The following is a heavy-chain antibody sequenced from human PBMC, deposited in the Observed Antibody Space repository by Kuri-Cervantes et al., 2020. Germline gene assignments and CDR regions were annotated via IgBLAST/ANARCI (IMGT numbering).Heavy chain of an antibody. Sequence: ASVKVSCKASGYTFTGYYMHWVRQAPGQGLEWMGWINPNSGGTNYAQKFQGRVTMTRDTSISTAYMELSRLRSDDTAVYYCVRGNTMYYDILTGYIAGYYYYGMDVWGQGTTVTVSS. D-gene: IGHD3-9*01. CDR3: VRGNTMYYDILTGYIAGYYYYGMDV. CDR1: GYTFTGYY. CDR2: INPNSGGT. J-gene: IGHJ6*02. V-gene: IGHV1-2*02.